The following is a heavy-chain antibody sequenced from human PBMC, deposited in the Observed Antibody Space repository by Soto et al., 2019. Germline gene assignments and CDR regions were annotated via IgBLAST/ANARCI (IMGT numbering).Heavy chain of an antibody. CDR1: GGSISSSSYY. D-gene: IGHD3-22*01. Sequence: QLQLQESGPGLVKPSESLSLTCTVSGGSISSSSYYWGWIRQPPGKGLEWIGSIYYSGSTYYNPSLKSQVTISVDTSKNQFSLKLSSVTAADTAVYYCARQAMIVVGGWFDPWGQGTLVTVSS. V-gene: IGHV4-39*01. J-gene: IGHJ5*02. CDR3: ARQAMIVVGGWFDP. CDR2: IYYSGST.